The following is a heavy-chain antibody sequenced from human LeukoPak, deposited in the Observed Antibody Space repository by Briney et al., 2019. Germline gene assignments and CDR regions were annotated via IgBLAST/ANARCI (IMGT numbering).Heavy chain of an antibody. CDR3: ARSSGGYCSGGSCQFDN. CDR2: ISYDGSNK. V-gene: IGHV3-30*03. Sequence: PGGSLRLSCAASGFTFSSYGMHWVRQAPGKGLEWVAVISYDGSNKYYADSVKGRFTISRDNSKNTLYLQMNSLRAEDTAVYYCARSSGGYCSGGSCQFDNWGQGTLLTVSS. D-gene: IGHD2-15*01. J-gene: IGHJ4*02. CDR1: GFTFSSYG.